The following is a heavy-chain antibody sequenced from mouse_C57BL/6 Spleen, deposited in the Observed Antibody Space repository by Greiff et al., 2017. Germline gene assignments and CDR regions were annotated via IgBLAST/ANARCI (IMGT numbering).Heavy chain of an antibody. V-gene: IGHV1-80*01. CDR3: ARSGAQATLFAY. J-gene: IGHJ3*01. CDR2: IYPGDGDT. CDR1: GYAFSSYW. D-gene: IGHD3-2*02. Sequence: VKLMESGAELVKPGASVKISCKASGYAFSSYWMNWVKQRPGKGLEWIGQIYPGDGDTNYNGKFKGKATLTADKSSSTAYMQLSSLTSEDSAVYFCARSGAQATLFAYWGQGTLVTVSA.